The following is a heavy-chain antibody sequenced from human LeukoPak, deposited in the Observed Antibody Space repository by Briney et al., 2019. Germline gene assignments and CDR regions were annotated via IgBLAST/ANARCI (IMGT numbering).Heavy chain of an antibody. D-gene: IGHD5-18*01. CDR1: GFTFDDYA. Sequence: GGSLRLSCAASGFTFDDYAMHWVRQAPGKGLEWVSGISWNSGSIGYADSVKGRFTISRDNAKNSLYLQMNSLRAEDTALYYCARDLSYGFDYWGQGTLVTVSS. CDR2: ISWNSGSI. J-gene: IGHJ4*02. V-gene: IGHV3-9*01. CDR3: ARDLSYGFDY.